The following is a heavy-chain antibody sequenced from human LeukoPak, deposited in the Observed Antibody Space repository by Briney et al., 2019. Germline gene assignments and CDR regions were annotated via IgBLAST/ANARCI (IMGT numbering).Heavy chain of an antibody. D-gene: IGHD3-10*01. Sequence: GGSLRLSCAASGFTFSNAWMSWVRQAPGKGLEWVGRIKSKTDGGTTDYAAPVKGRFTISRDDSKNTLYLQMNSLRAEDTAVYYCARDRITMVRGVIPLLQPWGQGTLVTVSS. CDR1: GFTFSNAW. CDR2: IKSKTDGGTT. J-gene: IGHJ4*02. V-gene: IGHV3-15*01. CDR3: ARDRITMVRGVIPLLQP.